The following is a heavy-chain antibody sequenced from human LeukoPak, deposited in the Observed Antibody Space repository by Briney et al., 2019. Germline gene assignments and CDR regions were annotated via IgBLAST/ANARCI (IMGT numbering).Heavy chain of an antibody. CDR1: GFTFSSYE. Sequence: GGSLRLSCAASGFTFSSYEMNWVREAPGKGLEWVSYISSSGSTIYYADSVKGRFTMSRDNAKNSLYLQMNSLRAEDTAVYYCARADILTGWRAFDIWGQGTMVTVSS. D-gene: IGHD3-9*01. J-gene: IGHJ3*02. CDR3: ARADILTGWRAFDI. CDR2: ISSSGSTI. V-gene: IGHV3-48*03.